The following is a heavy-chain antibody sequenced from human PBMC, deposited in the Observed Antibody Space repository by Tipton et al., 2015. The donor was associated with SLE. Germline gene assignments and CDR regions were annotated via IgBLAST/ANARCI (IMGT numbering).Heavy chain of an antibody. J-gene: IGHJ3*02. Sequence: SLRLSCAASGFTFSSYDMSWVRQAPGKGLEWVSSISSSSSYIYYADSVKGRFTISRDNAKNSLYLQMNSLRAEDTAVYYCARERSGARYAFDIWGQGTMVTVSS. CDR3: ARERSGARYAFDI. CDR2: ISSSSSYI. CDR1: GFTFSSYD. V-gene: IGHV3-21*01. D-gene: IGHD1-26*01.